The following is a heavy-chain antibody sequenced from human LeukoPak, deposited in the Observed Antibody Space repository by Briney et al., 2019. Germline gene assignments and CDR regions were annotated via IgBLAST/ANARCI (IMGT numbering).Heavy chain of an antibody. Sequence: PGGSLRLSCAASGFTFSSYSMNWVRQAPGKGLEWVSSISSSSSYIYYADSVKGRFTISRDNAKNSLYLQMNSLRAEDTAVYYCARFATFGGVIFYMDYWGQGTLVTVSS. CDR3: ARFATFGGVIFYMDY. CDR1: GFTFSSYS. J-gene: IGHJ4*02. V-gene: IGHV3-21*01. CDR2: ISSSSSYI. D-gene: IGHD3-16*02.